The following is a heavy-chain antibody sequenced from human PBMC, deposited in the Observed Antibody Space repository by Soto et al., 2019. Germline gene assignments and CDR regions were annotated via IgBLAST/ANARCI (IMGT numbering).Heavy chain of an antibody. D-gene: IGHD2-21*01. CDR2: ISSSGSTI. J-gene: IGHJ6*02. Sequence: GGSLRLSCAASGFTFSDYYMSWIRQAPGKGLEWVSYISSSGSTIYYADSVKGRFTISRDNAKNSLYLQMNSLRAEDTAVYYCASSGGAIGEYYYYYGMDVWGQGTTVTVSS. CDR3: ASSGGAIGEYYYYYGMDV. V-gene: IGHV3-11*01. CDR1: GFTFSDYY.